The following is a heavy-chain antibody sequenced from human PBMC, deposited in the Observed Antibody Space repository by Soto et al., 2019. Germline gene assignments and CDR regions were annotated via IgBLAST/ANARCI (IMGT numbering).Heavy chain of an antibody. CDR2: IYHSGST. J-gene: IGHJ4*02. Sequence: QVQLQESGPGLVKPSGALSLTCAVSSGSISSSNWWSWVRQPPGKGLEWIGEIYHSGSTNYNPSLKSRVTISVDKSKNQFSLKLSSVTAADTAVYYCARVVLARVVHSSGWYLVDYWGQGTLVTVSS. CDR3: ARVVLARVVHSSGWYLVDY. D-gene: IGHD6-19*01. CDR1: SGSISSSNW. V-gene: IGHV4-4*02.